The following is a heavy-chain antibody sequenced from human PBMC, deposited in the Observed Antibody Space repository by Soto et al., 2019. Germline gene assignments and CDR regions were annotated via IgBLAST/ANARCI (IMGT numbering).Heavy chain of an antibody. CDR2: IYYSGGT. D-gene: IGHD4-17*01. V-gene: IGHV4-30-4*01. CDR3: ARAYTVSQSPNWFDP. Sequence: QVQLQESGPGLVKPSQTLSLTCTVSGGSIRSDNYYWSWLRQPPGKGLEWIGCIYYSGGTYYNPSLKSRVTLSVDTSTNQFSLELSSVTAADTAVYYCARAYTVSQSPNWFDPWGQGTLVTVSS. J-gene: IGHJ5*02. CDR1: GGSIRSDNYY.